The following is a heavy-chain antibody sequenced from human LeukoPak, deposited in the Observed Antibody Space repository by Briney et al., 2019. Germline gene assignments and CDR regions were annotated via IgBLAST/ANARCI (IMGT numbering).Heavy chain of an antibody. CDR1: GGSFSGYY. J-gene: IGHJ3*02. Sequence: KASETLSLTCAVYGGSFSGYYWSWIRQPPGKGLEWIGEINHSGSTNYNPSLKSRVTMSVDTSKNQFSLKLSSVTAADTAVYYCARVIGRWLVVGAFDIWGQGTMVTVSS. CDR2: INHSGST. CDR3: ARVIGRWLVVGAFDI. V-gene: IGHV4-34*01. D-gene: IGHD6-19*01.